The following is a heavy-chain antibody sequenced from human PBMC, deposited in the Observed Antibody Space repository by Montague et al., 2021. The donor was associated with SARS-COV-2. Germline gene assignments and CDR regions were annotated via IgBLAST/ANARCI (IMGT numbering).Heavy chain of an antibody. V-gene: IGHV3-23*01. D-gene: IGHD4-23*01. CDR1: GFTFSSYA. J-gene: IGHJ4*02. CDR2: IVNIGRKS. CDR3: AKETAAIGNPLFDS. Sequence: SLRLSCAASGFTFSSYAMSWVRQAPGKGLEWVSAIVNIGRKSFYADSVKGRFVISRDNSDNMVYLQLNSLRAEDTAIYYCAKETAAIGNPLFDSWGQGTLITVSS.